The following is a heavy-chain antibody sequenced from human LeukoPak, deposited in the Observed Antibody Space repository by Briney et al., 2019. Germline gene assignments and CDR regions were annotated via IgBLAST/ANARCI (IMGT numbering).Heavy chain of an antibody. V-gene: IGHV3-7*01. D-gene: IGHD2-2*01. CDR1: GFSFSSYW. CDR3: ARDKYLSVAPAAGVPDY. J-gene: IGHJ4*02. Sequence: AGGSLRLSCAASGFSFSSYWMSWVRQGPGKGLEWVANIRQDGSDKYYVDSVKGRFTISRDNAKNSLYLQMNSLRAEDTAVYYCARDKYLSVAPAAGVPDYWGQGTLVTVSS. CDR2: IRQDGSDK.